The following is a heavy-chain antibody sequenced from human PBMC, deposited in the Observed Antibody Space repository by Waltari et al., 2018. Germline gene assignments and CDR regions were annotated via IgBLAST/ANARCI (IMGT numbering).Heavy chain of an antibody. J-gene: IGHJ4*02. D-gene: IGHD1-26*01. Sequence: EVQLVESGGGLVQPGGSLRLACAASGSPFSAYFISWVRQAPGKGLEWVANINQDGSERYYVDSVRGRFTISRDNAKKSLYLQMNSLGAEDTAIYYCARWGVGNLDYWGLGTPVTVSS. CDR2: INQDGSER. CDR1: GSPFSAYF. CDR3: ARWGVGNLDY. V-gene: IGHV3-7*01.